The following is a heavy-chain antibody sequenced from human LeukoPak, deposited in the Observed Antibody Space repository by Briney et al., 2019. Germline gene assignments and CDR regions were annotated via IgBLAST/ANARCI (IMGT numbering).Heavy chain of an antibody. CDR1: EFTFSRYW. V-gene: IGHV3-74*01. CDR2: INIDGSTT. D-gene: IGHD2-15*01. J-gene: IGHJ4*02. CDR3: ARDLAGSRDK. Sequence: GGSLRLSCVDSEFTFSRYWMHWVRHAPGEGLVWVSRINIDGSTTNYADSVKGRFTISRDNAKNTLYLQMNSLRVEDTAVYYCARDLAGSRDKWGQGTLVTVSS.